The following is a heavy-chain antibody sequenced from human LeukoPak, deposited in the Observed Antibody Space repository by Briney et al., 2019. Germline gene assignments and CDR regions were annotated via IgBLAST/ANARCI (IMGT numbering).Heavy chain of an antibody. CDR3: AKDLYYGSGSKFDD. CDR2: ISGSGTST. D-gene: IGHD3-10*01. V-gene: IGHV3-23*01. Sequence: GGSLRLSCAASGFPFSPYPMGWVPQPPGKGLGWASFISGSGTSTYYADSVKGRFTISRDNSKNTLSLQMNSLRVEDTAVYYCAKDLYYGSGSKFDDWGQGTLVTVSS. J-gene: IGHJ4*02. CDR1: GFPFSPYP.